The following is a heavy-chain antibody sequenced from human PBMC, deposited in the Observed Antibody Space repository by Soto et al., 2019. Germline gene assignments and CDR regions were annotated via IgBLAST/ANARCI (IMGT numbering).Heavy chain of an antibody. D-gene: IGHD6-6*01. CDR1: GFTFTSSA. V-gene: IGHV1-58*02. Sequence: SVKVSCKASGFTFTSSAMQWVRQARGQRLEWIGWIVVGSGNTNYAQKFQERVTITRDMSTSTAYMELSSLRSEDTAVYYCATTSSIAARPAYYYYYMDVWGKGTTVTISS. CDR3: ATTSSIAARPAYYYYYMDV. CDR2: IVVGSGNT. J-gene: IGHJ6*03.